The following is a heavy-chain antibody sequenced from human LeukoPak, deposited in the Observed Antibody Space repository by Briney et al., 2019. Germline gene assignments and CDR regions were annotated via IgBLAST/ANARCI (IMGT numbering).Heavy chain of an antibody. CDR1: GFTFSSYG. J-gene: IGHJ4*02. Sequence: PGRSLRLSCAASGFTFSSYGMHWVRQAPGKGLEWVSSISSSSSHIYYADSVTGRFTISRDNAKNSLYLQMNSLRAEDTSVYYCARGGSGLFEYWGQGTLVTVSS. D-gene: IGHD2-15*01. CDR2: ISSSSSHI. CDR3: ARGGSGLFEY. V-gene: IGHV3-21*01.